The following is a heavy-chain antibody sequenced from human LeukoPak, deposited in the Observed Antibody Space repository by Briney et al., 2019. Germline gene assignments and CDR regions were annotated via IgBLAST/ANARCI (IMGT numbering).Heavy chain of an antibody. Sequence: SVEVSCKASGGTFSSYAISWVRQAPGQGLEWMGGIIPIFGTANYAQKFQGRVTITADESTSTAYMELSSLRSEDTAVYYCASSRFGEFHYYMDVWGKGTTVTISS. J-gene: IGHJ6*03. CDR1: GGTFSSYA. V-gene: IGHV1-69*01. CDR2: IIPIFGTA. CDR3: ASSRFGEFHYYMDV. D-gene: IGHD3-10*01.